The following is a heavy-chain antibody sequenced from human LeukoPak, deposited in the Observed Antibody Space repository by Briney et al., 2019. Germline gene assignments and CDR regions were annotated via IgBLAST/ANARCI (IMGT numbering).Heavy chain of an antibody. CDR3: ARSASSSWAGWFDP. D-gene: IGHD6-13*01. V-gene: IGHV4-4*07. CDR1: GGSISSCY. CDR2: IYTSGST. J-gene: IGHJ5*02. Sequence: SETLSLTCTVSGGSISSCYWSWIRQPAGKGLEWIGRIYTSGSTNYNPSLKSRVTMSVDTSKNQFSLKLSSVTAADTAVYYCARSASSSWAGWFDPWGQGTLVTVSS.